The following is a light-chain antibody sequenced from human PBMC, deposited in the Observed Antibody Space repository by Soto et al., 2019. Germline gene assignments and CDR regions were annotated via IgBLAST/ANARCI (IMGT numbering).Light chain of an antibody. CDR1: QTLYNNY. J-gene: IGKJ4*01. V-gene: IGKV3-20*01. CDR3: QQYDTSRLT. Sequence: EIVLTQSPGTLSLSPGETATLSCRASQTLYNNYLAWYQQKPGQAPRLLIAGASTRATGIPDRFSGSGSGTEFTLTISRLEPEDFAVYYCQQYDTSRLTFGGGTKVEIK. CDR2: GAS.